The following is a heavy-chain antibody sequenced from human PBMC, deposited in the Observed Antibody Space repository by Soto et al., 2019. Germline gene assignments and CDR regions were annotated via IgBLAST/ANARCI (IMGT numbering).Heavy chain of an antibody. J-gene: IGHJ6*03. Sequence: QVQLVQSGAELKKPGASAKVSCKASGYIFTSYGISWVRQAPGQGLEWMAWISVDSGNTNYAQNFHGRVTMTTDTSASTAHMELRSLRSDDTAVYYCARFNGSGTNYYMDVWGKGTTVIVSS. D-gene: IGHD3-10*01. CDR1: GYIFTSYG. V-gene: IGHV1-18*01. CDR3: ARFNGSGTNYYMDV. CDR2: ISVDSGNT.